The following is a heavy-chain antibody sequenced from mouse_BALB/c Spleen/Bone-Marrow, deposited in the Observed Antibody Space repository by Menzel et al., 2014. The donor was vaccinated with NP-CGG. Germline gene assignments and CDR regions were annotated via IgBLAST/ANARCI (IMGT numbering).Heavy chain of an antibody. CDR2: ISSGSSTI. V-gene: IGHV5-17*02. CDR3: TRGGNWDDFDY. CDR1: GFTFSSFG. D-gene: IGHD4-1*01. J-gene: IGHJ2*01. Sequence: EVKLEESGGGLVQPGGSRKLSCAASGFTFSSFGMHWVRQAPEKGLEWVAYISSGSSTIFYADTLKGRSTVSRDNPKNTLLLQMTSLRSEDTAMYCCTRGGNWDDFDYWGQGTTLTVSS.